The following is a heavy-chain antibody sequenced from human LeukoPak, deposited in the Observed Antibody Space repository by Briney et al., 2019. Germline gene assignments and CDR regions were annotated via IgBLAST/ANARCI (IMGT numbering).Heavy chain of an antibody. CDR2: IYYSGST. CDR3: ARTTVTTNSPYYYYGMDV. CDR1: GGSISSSSYH. D-gene: IGHD4-17*01. Sequence: SETLSLTCTVSGGSISSSSYHWGWIRQPPGKGLEWIGSIYYSGSTYYNPSLKSRVTISVDTSKNQFSLKLSSVTAADTAVYYCARTTVTTNSPYYYYGMDVWGQGTTVTVSS. J-gene: IGHJ6*02. V-gene: IGHV4-39*01.